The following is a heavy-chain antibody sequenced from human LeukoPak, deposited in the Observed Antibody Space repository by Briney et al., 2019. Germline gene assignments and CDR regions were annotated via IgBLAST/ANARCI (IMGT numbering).Heavy chain of an antibody. V-gene: IGHV3-74*01. CDR2: VNMDGTTI. CDR3: ARDGDGVIIV. CDR1: GFTFSTYW. D-gene: IGHD3-3*01. J-gene: IGHJ4*02. Sequence: GGSLRLSCAASGFTFSTYWMHWVRQSPGKGLVWVSRVNMDGTTISYAGSVEGRFTISRDNAKNSLYLQMDSLRAEDTAVYYCARDGDGVIIVWGQGTLVTVSS.